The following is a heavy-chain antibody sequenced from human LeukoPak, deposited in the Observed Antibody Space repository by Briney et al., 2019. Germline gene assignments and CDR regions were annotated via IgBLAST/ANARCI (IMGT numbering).Heavy chain of an antibody. V-gene: IGHV3-30*18. CDR1: GFTFSSYG. CDR2: ISYDGSNK. CDR3: AKDVDVGTLDY. D-gene: IGHD7-27*01. Sequence: GRSLRLSCAASGFTFSSYGMHWVRRAPGKGLEWVAVISYDGSNKYYADSVKGRFTISRDNSKNTLYLQMNSLRAEDTAVYYCAKDVDVGTLDYWGQGTLVTVSS. J-gene: IGHJ4*02.